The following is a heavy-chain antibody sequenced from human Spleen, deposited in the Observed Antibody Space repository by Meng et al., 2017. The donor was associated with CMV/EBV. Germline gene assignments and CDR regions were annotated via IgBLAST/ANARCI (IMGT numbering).Heavy chain of an antibody. J-gene: IGHJ6*02. CDR1: GFTFSSYA. Sequence: GGSLRLSCAASGFTFSSYAMHWVRQAPGKGLEWVAVISYDGSNKYYADSVKGRFTISRDNARNSLYLQMNSLRAEDTAVYYCARVDGYSSGWSGDYYYYGMDVWGQGTTVTVSS. CDR2: ISYDGSNK. V-gene: IGHV3-30*04. CDR3: ARVDGYSSGWSGDYYYYGMDV. D-gene: IGHD6-19*01.